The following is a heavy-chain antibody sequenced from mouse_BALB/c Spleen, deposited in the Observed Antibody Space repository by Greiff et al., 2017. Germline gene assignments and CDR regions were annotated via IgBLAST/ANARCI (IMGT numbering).Heavy chain of an antibody. CDR3: ARQGNYDYVYYAMDY. J-gene: IGHJ4*01. CDR2: ISSGGSYT. Sequence: EVHLVESGGDLVKPGGSLKLSCAASGFTFSSYGMSWVRQTPDKRLEWVATISSGGSYTYYPDSVKGRFTISRDNAKNTLYLQMSSLKSEDTAMYYCARQGNYDYVYYAMDYWGQGTSVTVSS. CDR1: GFTFSSYG. V-gene: IGHV5-6*01. D-gene: IGHD2-4*01.